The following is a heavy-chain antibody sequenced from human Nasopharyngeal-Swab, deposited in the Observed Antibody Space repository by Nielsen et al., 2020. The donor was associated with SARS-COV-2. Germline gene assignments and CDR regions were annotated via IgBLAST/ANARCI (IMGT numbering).Heavy chain of an antibody. CDR1: GFSITTYC. V-gene: IGHV3-23*01. CDR3: TRGLTGHIVQWNPSPY. Sequence: GESLKISCAASGFSITTYCMTWVRQAPGKGLEWISGISELGTGIYYADSVWGRFTISRDTSKNTVYLQMNTLRADDTALYFCTRGLTGHIVQWNPSPYWGQGTLVTVSS. D-gene: IGHD1-14*01. CDR2: ISELGTGI. J-gene: IGHJ4*02.